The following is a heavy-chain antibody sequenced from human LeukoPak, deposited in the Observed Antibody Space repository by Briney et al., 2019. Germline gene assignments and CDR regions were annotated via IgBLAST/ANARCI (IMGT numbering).Heavy chain of an antibody. Sequence: ASVKVSCKASGYTFTSFGISCGRQSPGPGLKWMGWISEYNVNTDYAQKLQGRVTMTTDTSTSTAYVVLRSLRSDDTAVYCCARVELRDRSQLAWLDPWGQGPRVSVS. CDR1: GYTFTSFG. J-gene: IGHJ5*02. D-gene: IGHD3-22*01. V-gene: IGHV1-18*01. CDR3: ARVELRDRSQLAWLDP. CDR2: ISEYNVNT.